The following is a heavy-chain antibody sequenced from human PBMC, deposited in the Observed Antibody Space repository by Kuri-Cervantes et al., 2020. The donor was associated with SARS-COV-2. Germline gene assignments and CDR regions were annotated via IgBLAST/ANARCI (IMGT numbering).Heavy chain of an antibody. CDR3: ASVGIAARLGFGY. J-gene: IGHJ4*02. V-gene: IGHV3-13*01. Sequence: GGSLSLSCAASGFTFSSYDMHWVRQATGKGLEWVSAIGTAGDTYYPGSVKGRFTISRDNSKNTLYLQMNSLRAEDTAVYYCASVGIAARLGFGYWGQGTLVTVSS. CDR2: IGTAGDT. CDR1: GFTFSSYD. D-gene: IGHD6-6*01.